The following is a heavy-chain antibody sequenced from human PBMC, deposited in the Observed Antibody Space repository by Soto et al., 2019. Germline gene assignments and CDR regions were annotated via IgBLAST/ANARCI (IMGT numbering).Heavy chain of an antibody. V-gene: IGHV3-30*18. Sequence: HVQLVESGGGVVQPGRSLRLSCAASGFTFSSYGMHWVRQAPGKGLEWVAVISYDGSNKYYADSVKGRFTISRDNSKNTLYLQMNSLRAEDTAVYYCAKAGVVSDYDSSGYYFYFDYWGQGTLVTVAS. CDR3: AKAGVVSDYDSSGYYFYFDY. CDR2: ISYDGSNK. D-gene: IGHD3-22*01. J-gene: IGHJ4*02. CDR1: GFTFSSYG.